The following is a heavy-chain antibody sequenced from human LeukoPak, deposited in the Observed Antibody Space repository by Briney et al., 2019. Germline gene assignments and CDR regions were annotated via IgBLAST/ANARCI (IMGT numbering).Heavy chain of an antibody. D-gene: IGHD2-21*01. CDR1: GFTFSSYG. CDR2: IRYDGSNK. CDR3: AREVAFGWCLDY. J-gene: IGHJ4*02. V-gene: IGHV3-30*02. Sequence: GGSLRLSCAASGFTFSSYGMHWVRQAPGKGLEWVAFIRYDGSNKYYADSVKGRFTISRDNSKNTLYLQMNSLRAEDTAVYYCAREVAFGWCLDYWGQGTLVTVSS.